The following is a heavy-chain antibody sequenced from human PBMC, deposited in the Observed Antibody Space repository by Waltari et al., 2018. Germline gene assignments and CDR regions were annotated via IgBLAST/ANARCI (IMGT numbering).Heavy chain of an antibody. Sequence: QVQLVQSGAEVKKPGSSVKVSCQASGGTFRSYAISRVRQPPGQGLEWMGRIIPILGIANYAQKFQGRVTITADKSTSTAYMELSSLRSEDTAVYYCARSAPVVPAASDAFDIWGQGTMVTVSS. D-gene: IGHD2-2*01. CDR2: IIPILGIA. CDR1: GGTFRSYA. CDR3: ARSAPVVPAASDAFDI. J-gene: IGHJ3*02. V-gene: IGHV1-69*09.